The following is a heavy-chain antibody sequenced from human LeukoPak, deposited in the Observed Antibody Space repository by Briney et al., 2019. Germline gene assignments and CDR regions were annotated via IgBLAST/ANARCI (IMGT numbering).Heavy chain of an antibody. J-gene: IGHJ4*02. CDR2: IYYSGST. D-gene: IGHD4-17*01. CDR3: ARRVRSGDYRLDY. V-gene: IGHV4-59*12. Sequence: PSETLSLTCTVPGGSISSYYWSWIRQPPAKGLEWIGYIYYSGSTNYNPSLKSRVTISVDTSKNQFSLKLSSVTAADAAVYYCARRVRSGDYRLDYWGQGTLVTVSS. CDR1: GGSISSYY.